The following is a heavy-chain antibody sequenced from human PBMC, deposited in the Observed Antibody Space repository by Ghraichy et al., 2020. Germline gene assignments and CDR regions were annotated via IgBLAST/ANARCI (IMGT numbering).Heavy chain of an antibody. CDR1: AGTFRRHA. Sequence: SVKVSCKTSAGTFRRHAISWVRQAPGQGLEWMGGILPLFGKTHYAQKFEGRVTMTADGSTGTAYVELNSLRSDDTATYYCASFPCTNGLCNLNNYYYGMDVWGQGTTVTVSS. CDR3: ASFPCTNGLCNLNNYYYGMDV. V-gene: IGHV1-69*13. CDR2: ILPLFGKT. J-gene: IGHJ6*02. D-gene: IGHD2-8*01.